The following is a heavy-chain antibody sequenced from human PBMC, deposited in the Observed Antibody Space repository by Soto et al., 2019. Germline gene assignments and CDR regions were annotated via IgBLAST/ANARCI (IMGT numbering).Heavy chain of an antibody. CDR1: GLTFSNSW. J-gene: IGHJ6*02. D-gene: IGHD3-22*01. CDR3: ARDGEPSVVYYGMDV. Sequence: EVQLVESGGGLVQPGGSLRLSCAASGLTFSNSWMSWVRQAPGKGLEWVAIIKQDGGEKYYVDSVKGRFTISRDNAKNSLYLQMNSLRAEDTAVYYCARDGEPSVVYYGMDVWGQGTTVTVSS. V-gene: IGHV3-7*04. CDR2: IKQDGGEK.